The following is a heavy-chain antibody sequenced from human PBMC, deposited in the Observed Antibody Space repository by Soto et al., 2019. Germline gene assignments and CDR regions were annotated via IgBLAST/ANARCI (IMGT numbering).Heavy chain of an antibody. D-gene: IGHD3-3*01. J-gene: IGHJ4*02. CDR3: ARGNYDFWSGYHLDY. CDR2: IWYDGSNK. CDR1: GFTFSSYG. V-gene: IGHV3-33*01. Sequence: QVQLVESGGGVVQPGRSLRLSCAASGFTFSSYGMHWVRQAPGKGLEWVAVIWYDGSNKYYADSVKGRFTISRDNSKNMLYLQMNSLRAEDTAVYYCARGNYDFWSGYHLDYWGQGTLVTVSS.